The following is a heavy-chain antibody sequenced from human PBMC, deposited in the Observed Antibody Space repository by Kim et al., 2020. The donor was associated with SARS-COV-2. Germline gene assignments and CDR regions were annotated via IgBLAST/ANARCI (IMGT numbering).Heavy chain of an antibody. Sequence: SETLSLTCTVSGASISNSYYYWGWIRQPPGKGLEWVGTTHYSRSTYYNSSLKSRVTISVDTSKNQFSLKLSSVTAADTAVYYCARQYCSGASCFRVLDVWGQGSTVTVSS. D-gene: IGHD2-15*01. CDR2: THYSRST. J-gene: IGHJ6*02. CDR1: GASISNSYYY. V-gene: IGHV4-39*01. CDR3: ARQYCSGASCFRVLDV.